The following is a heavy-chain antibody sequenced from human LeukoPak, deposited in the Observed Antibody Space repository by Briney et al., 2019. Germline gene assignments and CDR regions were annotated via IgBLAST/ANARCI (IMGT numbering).Heavy chain of an antibody. CDR1: GGTFSSYA. J-gene: IGHJ5*02. V-gene: IGHV1-69*06. CDR2: IIPIFGTA. Sequence: SVKVSCKASGGTFSSYAISWVRQAPGQGLEWMGGIIPIFGTANYAQKFQGRVTITADKSTSTAYMELSSLRSEDTAVYYCARAATVTSFHRWFDPWGQGTLVTVSS. D-gene: IGHD4-17*01. CDR3: ARAATVTSFHRWFDP.